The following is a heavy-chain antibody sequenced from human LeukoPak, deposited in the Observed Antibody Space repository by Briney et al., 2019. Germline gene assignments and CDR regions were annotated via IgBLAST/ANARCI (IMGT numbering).Heavy chain of an antibody. CDR3: AKDMLGTVSDYFDD. J-gene: IGHJ4*02. D-gene: IGHD1-7*01. CDR2: ISGSGGNT. V-gene: IGHV3-23*01. CDR1: GFTFSNSA. Sequence: GGSLRLSCAASGFTFSNSAMSWVRQAAGKGLEWVSHISGSGGNTYHADSVKGRFTISRDNSKNTLYLQMNSLRAEDTAIYYCAKDMLGTVSDYFDDWGQGTLVTVSS.